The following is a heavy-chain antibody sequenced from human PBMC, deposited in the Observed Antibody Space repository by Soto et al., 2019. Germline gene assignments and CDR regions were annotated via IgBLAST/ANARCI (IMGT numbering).Heavy chain of an antibody. D-gene: IGHD6-19*01. CDR1: GFSLSTSGVG. CDR2: IYWDDDK. V-gene: IGHV2-5*02. Sequence: QITLKESGPTLVKPTQTLTLTCTFSGFSLSTSGVGVGWIRQPPGKALEWLALIYWDDDKRYSPSLKSRLTIXXDXSXXQVVLTMTNMDPVDTATYYCAHPVGQWLDNYYFDYWGQGTLVTVSS. CDR3: AHPVGQWLDNYYFDY. J-gene: IGHJ4*02.